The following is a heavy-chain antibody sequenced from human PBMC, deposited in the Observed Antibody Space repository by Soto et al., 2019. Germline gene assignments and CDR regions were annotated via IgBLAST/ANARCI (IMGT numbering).Heavy chain of an antibody. Sequence: GGSLRLSCAASGFTFSSYAMSWVRQAPGKGLEWVSAISGSGGSTYYADSVKGRFTISRDNSKNTLYLQMNSLRAEDTAVYYCAKDLISGLTLGPYYDFWSGYYADPGPQPNDAFDIWGQGTMVTV. J-gene: IGHJ3*02. CDR2: ISGSGGST. D-gene: IGHD3-3*01. CDR1: GFTFSSYA. V-gene: IGHV3-23*01. CDR3: AKDLISGLTLGPYYDFWSGYYADPGPQPNDAFDI.